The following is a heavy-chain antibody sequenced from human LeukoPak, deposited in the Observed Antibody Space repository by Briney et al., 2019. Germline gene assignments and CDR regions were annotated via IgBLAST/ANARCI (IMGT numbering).Heavy chain of an antibody. Sequence: GGSLRLSCAASGFTFSSYGMHWVRQAPGKGLEWVAVIWYDGSNKYYADSVKGRFTISRDNSKNTLYLQMNSLRAEDTAVYYCARGCDYGDDDYWGQGTLVTVSS. CDR3: ARGCDYGDDDY. CDR1: GFTFSSYG. J-gene: IGHJ4*02. CDR2: IWYDGSNK. D-gene: IGHD4-17*01. V-gene: IGHV3-33*01.